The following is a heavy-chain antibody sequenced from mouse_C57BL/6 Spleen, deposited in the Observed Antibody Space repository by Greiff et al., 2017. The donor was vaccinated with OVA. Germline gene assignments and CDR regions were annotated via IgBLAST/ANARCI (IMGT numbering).Heavy chain of an antibody. CDR2: ISSGSSTL. CDR1: GFTFSDYG. CDR3: ARGAYYYGSSYNAMDY. V-gene: IGHV5-17*01. Sequence: DVMLVESGGGLVKPGGSLKLSCAASGFTFSDYGMHWVRQAPEKGLEWVAYISSGSSTLYYADTVKGRFTFYRDNAKNTLFLQMTSLRSEDTAMYYCARGAYYYGSSYNAMDYWGQGTSVTVSS. J-gene: IGHJ4*01. D-gene: IGHD1-1*01.